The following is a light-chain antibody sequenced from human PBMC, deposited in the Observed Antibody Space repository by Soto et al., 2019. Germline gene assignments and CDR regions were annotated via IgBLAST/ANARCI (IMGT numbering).Light chain of an antibody. CDR2: EVS. Sequence: QSVLTQPPSVSGSPGQSVTISCTGTSSDVGSYNRVSWYQQPPGTAPKLMIYEVSNRPSGVPDRFSGSKSGNTASLTISGLQAEDEAVYYCSSYPSSTTFAFETGTKVTVL. CDR3: SSYPSSTTFA. V-gene: IGLV2-18*02. CDR1: SSDVGSYNR. J-gene: IGLJ1*01.